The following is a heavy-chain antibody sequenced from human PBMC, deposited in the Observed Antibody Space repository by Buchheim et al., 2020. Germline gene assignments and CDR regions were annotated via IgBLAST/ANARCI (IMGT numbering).Heavy chain of an antibody. CDR2: ISGNGLTT. J-gene: IGHJ5*02. Sequence: EIQLLESGGDVIHPGGSLRLSCVASGFPFTSYALSWVRQAPGKGLEWVSSISGNGLTTYYADSVKGRFTISRDSSKSSLFFQMNSLRAEDTAIYFCTKDKQGRSDHWAQGT. V-gene: IGHV3-23*01. CDR3: TKDKQGRSDH. CDR1: GFPFTSYA. D-gene: IGHD1/OR15-1a*01.